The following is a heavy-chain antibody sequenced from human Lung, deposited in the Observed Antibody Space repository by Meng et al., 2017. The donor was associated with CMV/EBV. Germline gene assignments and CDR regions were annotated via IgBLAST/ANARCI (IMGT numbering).Heavy chain of an antibody. D-gene: IGHD2-2*01. CDR3: AKGVSHCSSTSCSNFDY. J-gene: IGHJ4*02. Sequence: GESLKISCAASGFTFSSYGMHWVRQAPGKGLEWVAFIRYDGSNKYYADSVKGRFTISRDNSKNTLYLQMNSLRAEDTAVYYCAKGVSHCSSTSCSNFDYWGQGTLVTVYS. CDR2: IRYDGSNK. V-gene: IGHV3-30*02. CDR1: GFTFSSYG.